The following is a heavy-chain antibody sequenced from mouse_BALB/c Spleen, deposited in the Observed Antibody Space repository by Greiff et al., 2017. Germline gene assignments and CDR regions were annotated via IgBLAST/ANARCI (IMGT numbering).Heavy chain of an antibody. D-gene: IGHD1-2*01. CDR3: ARRFTTATSYFDY. Sequence: EVQVVESGGDLVKPGGSLKLSCAASGFTFSSYGMSWVRQTPDKRLEWVATLSSGGSYTYYPDSVKGLFTISSDNAKNTLYLQMSSLKSEDTAMFYCARRFTTATSYFDYWGQGTTRTVSS. V-gene: IGHV5-6*01. J-gene: IGHJ2*01. CDR1: GFTFSSYG. CDR2: LSSGGSYT.